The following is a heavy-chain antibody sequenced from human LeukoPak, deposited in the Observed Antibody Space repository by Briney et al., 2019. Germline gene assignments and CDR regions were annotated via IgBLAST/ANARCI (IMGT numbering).Heavy chain of an antibody. CDR3: AKDSGLGATWRYFDY. J-gene: IGHJ4*02. V-gene: IGHV3-23*01. Sequence: GGSLRLSCAASGFTFSPYAMSWVRQAPGKGLEGVSDISGSGGATYYAGSVRGRFTISRDNSKNTVYLQMNSLRAEDTAVYYCAKDSGLGATWRYFDYWGQGTLVTVSS. D-gene: IGHD1-26*01. CDR2: ISGSGGAT. CDR1: GFTFSPYA.